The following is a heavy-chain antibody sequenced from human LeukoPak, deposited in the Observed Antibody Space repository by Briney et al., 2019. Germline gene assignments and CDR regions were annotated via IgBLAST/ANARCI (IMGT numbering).Heavy chain of an antibody. V-gene: IGHV1-69*01. CDR2: IIPIFGTV. Sequence: SVKVSCKASGGIFSSYAISWVRQAPGQGLEWMGGIIPIFGTVNYAQKFQGRVTITADESTSTAYMELSSLRSEDTDVYYCASTLIPRYCSGGSCYGYYYYMDVWGKGTTVTVSS. D-gene: IGHD2-15*01. CDR1: GGIFSSYA. CDR3: ASTLIPRYCSGGSCYGYYYYMDV. J-gene: IGHJ6*03.